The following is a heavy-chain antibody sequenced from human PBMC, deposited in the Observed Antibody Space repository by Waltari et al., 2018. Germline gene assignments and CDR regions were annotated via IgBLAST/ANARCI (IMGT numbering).Heavy chain of an antibody. CDR2: IYYSGST. CDR3: ARDVVVRGVTWFDP. J-gene: IGHJ5*02. V-gene: IGHV4-59*01. CDR1: GGSISSYY. D-gene: IGHD3-10*01. Sequence: QVQLQESGPGLVKPSETLSLTCTVSGGSISSYYWSWIRPPTGKGLEWIGYIYYSGSTNYNPSLRSRVTISVDTSKNQFSRKLSSVTAADTAVYYCARDVVVRGVTWFDPWGQGTLVTVSS.